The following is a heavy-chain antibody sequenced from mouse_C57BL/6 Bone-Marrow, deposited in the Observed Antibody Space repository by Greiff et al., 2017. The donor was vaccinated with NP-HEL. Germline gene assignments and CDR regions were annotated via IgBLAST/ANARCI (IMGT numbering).Heavy chain of an antibody. D-gene: IGHD2-14*01. J-gene: IGHJ4*01. CDR3: AREGEVRRRTYAMDY. CDR2: INYDGSSS. CDR1: GFTFSDYY. Sequence: EVNLVESEGGLVQPGSSMKLSCTASGFTFSDYYMAWVRQVPEKGLEWVAIINYDGSSSYYLDSLKSRFIISRDNANSILYLQMSSLKSEDTATYYCAREGEVRRRTYAMDYGGQETSFTVSS. V-gene: IGHV5-16*01.